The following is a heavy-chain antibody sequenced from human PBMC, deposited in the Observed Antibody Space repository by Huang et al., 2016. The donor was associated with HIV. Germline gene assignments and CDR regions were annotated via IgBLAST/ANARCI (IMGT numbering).Heavy chain of an antibody. J-gene: IGHJ3*02. Sequence: QVQLLESGPGLVKPSETLSLTCTVSGGSIRSKNWSWIRQPAGKGLDWIGRSWTRGNTNDKPSLKSRITISVDTSKNQVFLNLTSVTAADSAVYFCARDEGLLRSLDIWGRGRMVTVSS. CDR3: ARDEGLLRSLDI. CDR1: GGSIRSKN. V-gene: IGHV4-4*07. D-gene: IGHD3-3*01. CDR2: SWTRGNT.